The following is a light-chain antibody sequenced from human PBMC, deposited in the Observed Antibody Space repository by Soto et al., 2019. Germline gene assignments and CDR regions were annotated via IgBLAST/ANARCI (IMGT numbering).Light chain of an antibody. CDR1: QSISSW. CDR2: KAS. V-gene: IGKV1-5*03. J-gene: IGKJ1*01. Sequence: DIQMTQSPSALSKSVGDRVTITCRASQSISSWLAWYQQKPGKAPKLLIYKASSLESGVPSRFSGSGSGTEFTLTISSLQPDDFATYYCQQYNSSWTFGQGTKVEIK. CDR3: QQYNSSWT.